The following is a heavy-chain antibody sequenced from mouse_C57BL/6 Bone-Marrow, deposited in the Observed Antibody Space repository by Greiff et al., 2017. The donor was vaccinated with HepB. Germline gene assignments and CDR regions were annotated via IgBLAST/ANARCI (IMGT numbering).Heavy chain of an antibody. D-gene: IGHD1-1*01. CDR3: ALSSSYAMDY. CDR2: IYPRSGNT. Sequence: VNVVESGAELARPGASVKLSCKASGYTFTSYGISWVKQRTGQGLEWIGEIYPRSGNTYYNEKFKGKATLTADKSSSTAYMELRSLTSEDSAVYFCALSSSYAMDYWGQGTSVTVSS. CDR1: GYTFTSYG. J-gene: IGHJ4*01. V-gene: IGHV1-81*01.